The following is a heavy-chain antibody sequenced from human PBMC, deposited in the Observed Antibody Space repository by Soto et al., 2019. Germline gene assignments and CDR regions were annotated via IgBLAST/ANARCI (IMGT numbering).Heavy chain of an antibody. CDR1: GVTFSSYA. Sequence: QVQLVQSGAEVKNPGSSVKVSCKASGVTFSSYAISWVRQAPGQGLEWMGGISPIFGTANYAQKFQGRVTITADESTSTAYMELSSLRSEDTAVYYCASDYDSSGYLFDYWGQGTLVTVSS. D-gene: IGHD3-22*01. V-gene: IGHV1-69*01. CDR3: ASDYDSSGYLFDY. J-gene: IGHJ4*02. CDR2: ISPIFGTA.